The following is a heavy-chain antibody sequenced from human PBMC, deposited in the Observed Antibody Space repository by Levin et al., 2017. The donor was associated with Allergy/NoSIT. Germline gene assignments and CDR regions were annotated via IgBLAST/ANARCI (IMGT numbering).Heavy chain of an antibody. CDR3: ARHSHWNAHFDY. Sequence: SETLSLTCTVSGGSISSYYWRWIRQPPGKGLEWIGYIYYSGSTNYNPSLKSRVTISVDTSKNQFSLKLSSVTAADTAVYYCARHSHWNAHFDYWGQGTLVTVSS. V-gene: IGHV4-59*08. CDR1: GGSISSYY. J-gene: IGHJ4*02. D-gene: IGHD1-1*01. CDR2: IYYSGST.